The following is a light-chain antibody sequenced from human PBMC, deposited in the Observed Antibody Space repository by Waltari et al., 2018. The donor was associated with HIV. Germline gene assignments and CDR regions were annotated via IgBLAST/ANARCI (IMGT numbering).Light chain of an antibody. J-gene: IGLJ3*02. CDR3: TAHASTSTWV. V-gene: IGLV2-14*01. CDR1: SNDVGGYNF. CDR2: EVS. Sequence: QSALTQPASVSGSPGQSITISCTGTSNDVGGYNFVSWYQQHPGKAPKLIIYEVSNRPSGVSNRFSGSTSGNTASLTISGLQSEDEADYYCTAHASTSTWVFGGGTKLTVL.